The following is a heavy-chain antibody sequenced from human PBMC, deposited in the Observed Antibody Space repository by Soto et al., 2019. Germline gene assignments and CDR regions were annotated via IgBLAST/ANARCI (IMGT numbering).Heavy chain of an antibody. Sequence: PSETLSLTCTVSGGSISGYYWSWIRQPPGKGLEWIGYIYYSGSTNYNPSLKSRVTISVDTSKNQFSLKLSSVTAADTAVYYCARDRLYYDILTDTHYFDYWGQGTLVTVSS. CDR3: ARDRLYYDILTDTHYFDY. D-gene: IGHD3-9*01. CDR2: IYYSGST. V-gene: IGHV4-59*01. J-gene: IGHJ4*02. CDR1: GGSISGYY.